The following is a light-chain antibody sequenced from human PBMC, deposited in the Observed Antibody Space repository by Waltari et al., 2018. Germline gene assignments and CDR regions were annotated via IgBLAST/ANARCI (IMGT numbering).Light chain of an antibody. CDR1: QGISSY. Sequence: IQLTQSPSSLSASVGDRVTITCRASQGISSYLAWYQQKPGQVPKLLIYATSTLQTGVPSRFSGSGSGTDFTLTISSLQPEDFATYYCQQYGSSQLTFGQGTKLEIK. J-gene: IGKJ2*01. CDR2: ATS. V-gene: IGKV1-9*01. CDR3: QQYGSSQLT.